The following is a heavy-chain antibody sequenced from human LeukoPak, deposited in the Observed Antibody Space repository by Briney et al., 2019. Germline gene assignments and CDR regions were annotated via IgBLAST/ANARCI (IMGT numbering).Heavy chain of an antibody. Sequence: GGSLRLSCAASGFTFRNYAMAWVRQVPRKGLEWVSTISGGGADRDYADSVKGRFTISRDNSKNTLYLQMTGLRVDDTAVYYCAKSDYNFNDLYYFDRWGQGTLVTVSS. D-gene: IGHD1-20*01. CDR2: ISGGGADR. CDR3: AKSDYNFNDLYYFDR. J-gene: IGHJ4*02. CDR1: GFTFRNYA. V-gene: IGHV3-23*01.